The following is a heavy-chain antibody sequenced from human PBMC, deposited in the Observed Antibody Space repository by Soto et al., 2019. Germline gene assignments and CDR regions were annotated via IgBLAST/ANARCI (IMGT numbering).Heavy chain of an antibody. J-gene: IGHJ4*02. CDR1: GFTFSSYS. V-gene: IGHV3-48*01. CDR2: ISSSSSTI. Sequence: PGGSLRLSCAASGFTFSSYSMNWVRQAPGKGLEWVSYISSSSSTIYYADSVKGRFTISRDNAKNSLYLQMNSLRAEDTAVYYCARDGPAYYYDSSPVDYWGQGTLVTVSS. D-gene: IGHD3-22*01. CDR3: ARDGPAYYYDSSPVDY.